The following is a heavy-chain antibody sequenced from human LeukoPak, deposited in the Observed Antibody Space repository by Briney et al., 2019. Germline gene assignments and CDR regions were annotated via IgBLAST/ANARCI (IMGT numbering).Heavy chain of an antibody. CDR2: IKQDGTQK. Sequence: GGSLRLSCVASGFTFSNYWMSWVRQAPGKGLEWVADIKQDGTQKYYVDSVEGRFTISRDNAKNSLYLQMNSLRVEDTAVYYCARDCGSDCSQAFDIWGQGTMVTVSS. J-gene: IGHJ3*02. D-gene: IGHD2-21*02. CDR3: ARDCGSDCSQAFDI. CDR1: GFTFSNYW. V-gene: IGHV3-7*05.